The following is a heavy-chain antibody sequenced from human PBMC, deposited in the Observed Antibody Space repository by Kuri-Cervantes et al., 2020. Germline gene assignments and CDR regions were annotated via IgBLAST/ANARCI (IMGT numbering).Heavy chain of an antibody. CDR3: ARDRGSLLGLDY. D-gene: IGHD3-10*01. CDR2: IHYSGST. J-gene: IGHJ4*02. Sequence: SETLSLTCTVSGGSISNYFWSWIRQSPGKGLEWIGHIHYSGSTNYNPSLKSRVTISVDKSKRKFSLKLSSVTAADTAIYYCARDRGSLLGLDYWGQGTLVTVSS. V-gene: IGHV4-59*01. CDR1: GGSISNYF.